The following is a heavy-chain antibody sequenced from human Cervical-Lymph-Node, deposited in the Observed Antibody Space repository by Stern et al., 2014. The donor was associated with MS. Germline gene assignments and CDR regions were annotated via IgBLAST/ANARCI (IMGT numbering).Heavy chain of an antibody. V-gene: IGHV3-30*03. Sequence: VQLEESGGDVIQPGGSLRLSCAASGFPFSNHGMHWVRQAPGKGLEWLAGISHDGSSQYYAGSVRGRFTISRDNSKNTLSLQMNSLRAEDTAVYYCRGTYYFDTSDYFDYWGQGTLVIVSS. J-gene: IGHJ4*02. CDR2: ISHDGSSQ. D-gene: IGHD3-22*01. CDR3: RGTYYFDTSDYFDY. CDR1: GFPFSNHG.